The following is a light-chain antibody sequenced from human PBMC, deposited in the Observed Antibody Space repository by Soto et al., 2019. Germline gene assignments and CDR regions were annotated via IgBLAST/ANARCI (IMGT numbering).Light chain of an antibody. Sequence: EIVMTQSPATLSVSPGERATLSCRASQSVSSNLAWYQQKPGQAPRLLIYGASTRATGIPARFSGSGSGTDFTLTISSLPTDDFAVYYCQQYYNWPPITIGQGKRLVIK. V-gene: IGKV3-15*01. J-gene: IGKJ5*01. CDR2: GAS. CDR3: QQYYNWPPIT. CDR1: QSVSSN.